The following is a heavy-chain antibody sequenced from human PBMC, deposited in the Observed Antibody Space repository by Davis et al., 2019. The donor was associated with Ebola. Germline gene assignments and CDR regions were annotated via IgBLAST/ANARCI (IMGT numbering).Heavy chain of an antibody. CDR1: GYTFTSYG. Sequence: ASVKVSCKASGYTFTSYGISWVRQATGQGLEWMGWMNPNSGNTGYAQKFQGRVTITRNTSISTAYMELSRLRSDDTAVYYCARFLGEYTGDYYMDVWGKGTTVTVSS. J-gene: IGHJ6*03. V-gene: IGHV1-8*03. CDR3: ARFLGEYTGDYYMDV. CDR2: MNPNSGNT. D-gene: IGHD3-16*01.